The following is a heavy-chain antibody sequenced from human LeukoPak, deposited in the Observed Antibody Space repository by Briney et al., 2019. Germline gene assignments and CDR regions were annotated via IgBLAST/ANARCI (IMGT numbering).Heavy chain of an antibody. Sequence: SQTLSLTCTVSGGSIGSGGYYWSWIRQHPGKGLEWIGYIYYSGSTYYNPSLKRRVTISVDTSKNQFSLKLSSVTAADTAVYYCARDLRSSSSSGINYYGMDVWGQGTTVTVSS. CDR3: ARDLRSSSSSGINYYGMDV. D-gene: IGHD6-6*01. J-gene: IGHJ6*02. V-gene: IGHV4-31*03. CDR1: GGSIGSGGYY. CDR2: IYYSGST.